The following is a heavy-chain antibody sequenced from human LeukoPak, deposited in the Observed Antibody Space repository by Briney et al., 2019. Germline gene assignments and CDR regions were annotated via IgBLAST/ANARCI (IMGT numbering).Heavy chain of an antibody. CDR2: ISYTGTYI. CDR1: AFSLNAYS. Sequence: GSLRLSCAASAFSLNAYSMNWVRQAPGKGLEWVSSISYTGTYIYYADSVKGRFTISRDNARNSLYLQMNSLRAEDTAIYYCVRDRGTYRPIDYWGQGTLVTVSS. D-gene: IGHD1-26*01. J-gene: IGHJ4*02. V-gene: IGHV3-21*04. CDR3: VRDRGTYRPIDY.